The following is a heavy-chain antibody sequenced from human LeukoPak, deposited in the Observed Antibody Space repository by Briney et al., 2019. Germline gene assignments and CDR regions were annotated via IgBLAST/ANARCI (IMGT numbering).Heavy chain of an antibody. J-gene: IGHJ4*02. CDR1: GDSIITYY. CDR3: ARHSRTYEYEFGY. CDR2: MYYSGST. V-gene: IGHV4-59*08. D-gene: IGHD2-2*01. Sequence: ASETLSLTCTVSGDSIITYYWSWIRQPPGKGLEWIGYMYYSGSTNYTPPLARRVTISLDKSRNQFSLTLSPLTAAQTAVYYCARHSRTYEYEFGYWGQGTLVTVSS.